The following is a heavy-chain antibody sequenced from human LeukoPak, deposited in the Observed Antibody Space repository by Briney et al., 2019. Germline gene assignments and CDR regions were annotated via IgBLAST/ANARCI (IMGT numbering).Heavy chain of an antibody. CDR1: GYRFTGYY. J-gene: IGHJ4*02. V-gene: IGHV1-2*02. CDR2: INPSSGAT. D-gene: IGHD3-22*01. Sequence: VASVKVSCKASGYRFTGYYMYWVRQAPGQGLEWMGWINPSSGATKYAQKFQGRVAMTRDTSISTAYMELSRLRSDDTAMYYCARDYYDSSDYFPGYWGQGTLVTVSS. CDR3: ARDYYDSSDYFPGY.